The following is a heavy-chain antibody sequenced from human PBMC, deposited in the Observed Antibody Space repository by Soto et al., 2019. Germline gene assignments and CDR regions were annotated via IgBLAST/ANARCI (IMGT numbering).Heavy chain of an antibody. J-gene: IGHJ4*02. CDR1: GLTFRSFW. CDR2: ISSSGSTI. Sequence: GGSLRLSGAASGLTFRSFWMDWVRQAPGKGLEWVSYISSSGSTIYYADAVKGRFTISRDNAKNSLYLQMNSLRAEDTAVYYCARMAPPIDYWGQGTLVTVSS. CDR3: ARMAPPIDY. D-gene: IGHD5-12*01. V-gene: IGHV3-48*04.